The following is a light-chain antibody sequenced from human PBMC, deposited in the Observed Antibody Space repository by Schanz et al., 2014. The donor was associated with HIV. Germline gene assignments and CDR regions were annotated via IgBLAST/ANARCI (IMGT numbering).Light chain of an antibody. V-gene: IGLV2-23*02. CDR2: EVN. Sequence: QSVLTQPASVSGSPGQSITISCTGTSSDVGSYNYVSWYQQHPGKAPKLMIYEVNKRPSGVSNRFSGSKSGNTASLTISGLQAEDEADYYCCSYAGSTTFYVFATGTKLTVL. J-gene: IGLJ1*01. CDR3: CSYAGSTTFYV. CDR1: SSDVGSYNY.